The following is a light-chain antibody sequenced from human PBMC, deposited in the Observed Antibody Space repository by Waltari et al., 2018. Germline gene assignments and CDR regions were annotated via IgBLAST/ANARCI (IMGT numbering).Light chain of an antibody. CDR3: QHYVRLPAT. CDR1: QSVGKY. Sequence: EIVLTQSPGTLSLSPGERATLSCWASQSVGKYLAWYQQQPGQAPRLLIYHTSNRATGIPDRFSGSGSGTDFSLTISRLEPEDFAVYYCQHYVRLPATFGQGTKVEIK. J-gene: IGKJ1*01. V-gene: IGKV3-20*01. CDR2: HTS.